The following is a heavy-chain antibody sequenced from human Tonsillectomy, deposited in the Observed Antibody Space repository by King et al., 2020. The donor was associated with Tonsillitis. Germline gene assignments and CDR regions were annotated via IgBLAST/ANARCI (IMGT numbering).Heavy chain of an antibody. CDR1: GGTFSIYA. V-gene: IGHV1-69*01. D-gene: IGHD3-22*01. CDR2: IIPIFGSG. J-gene: IGHJ3*02. CDR3: ARGIYDSSGYYSLSAFDI. Sequence: QLVQSGAEVKKPGSSVKVSCKASGGTFSIYAITWVRQAPGQGLEWMGGIIPIFGSGNYAQKFQGRVTITADESTSTAYMELSSLISEDTAVYYCARGIYDSSGYYSLSAFDIWGQGTMVAVSS.